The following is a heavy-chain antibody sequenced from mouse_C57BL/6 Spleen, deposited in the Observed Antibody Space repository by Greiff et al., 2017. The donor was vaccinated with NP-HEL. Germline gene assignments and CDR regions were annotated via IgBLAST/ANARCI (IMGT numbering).Heavy chain of an antibody. CDR1: GYAFSSSW. D-gene: IGHD1-1*01. J-gene: IGHJ1*03. Sequence: VQLQQSGPELVKPGASVKISCKASGYAFSSSWMNWVKQRPGKGLEWIGRIYPGDGDTNYNGKFKGKATLTADKSSSTAYMQLSSLTSEDSAVYFCARGALYYYGSSGYFDVWGTGTTVTVSS. CDR3: ARGALYYYGSSGYFDV. V-gene: IGHV1-82*01. CDR2: IYPGDGDT.